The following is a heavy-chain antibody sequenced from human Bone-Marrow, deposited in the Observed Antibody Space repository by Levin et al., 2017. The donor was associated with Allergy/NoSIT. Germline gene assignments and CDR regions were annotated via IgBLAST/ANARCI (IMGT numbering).Heavy chain of an antibody. J-gene: IGHJ3*02. CDR2: ISYDGSNK. D-gene: IGHD3-10*01. Sequence: PGESLKISCAASGFTFSSYAMHWVRQAPGKGLEWVAVISYDGSNKYYADSVKGRFTISRDNSKNTLYLQMNSLRAEDTAVYYCARDPWSFGELFRDAFDIWGQGTMVTVSS. CDR1: GFTFSSYA. V-gene: IGHV3-30-3*01. CDR3: ARDPWSFGELFRDAFDI.